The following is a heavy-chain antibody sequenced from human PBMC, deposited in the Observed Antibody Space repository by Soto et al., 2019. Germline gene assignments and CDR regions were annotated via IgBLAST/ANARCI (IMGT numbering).Heavy chain of an antibody. CDR1: GGSISSYY. D-gene: IGHD1-7*01. V-gene: IGHV4-59*01. CDR3: ARDGSSSLELRSFDY. Sequence: SETLSLTCTVSGGSISSYYWSWIRQPPGKGLEWIGYIYYSGSTHYNPSLKSRVTISVDTSKNQFSLKLSSVTAADTAVYYCARDGSSSLELRSFDYWGQGTLVTVSS. CDR2: IYYSGST. J-gene: IGHJ4*02.